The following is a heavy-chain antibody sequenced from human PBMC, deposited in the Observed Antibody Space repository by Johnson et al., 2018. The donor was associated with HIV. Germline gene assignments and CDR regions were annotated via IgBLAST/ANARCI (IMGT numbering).Heavy chain of an antibody. CDR2: ISYDGNNK. J-gene: IGHJ3*02. CDR3: AKDPTTYYYDSSGYRTGGDAFDI. V-gene: IGHV3-30*18. D-gene: IGHD3-22*01. CDR1: GFTVSSNY. Sequence: QMMLVESGGGLVQPGGSLRLSCAVSGFTVSSNYMTWVRRAPGKGLEWGTVISYDGNNKYYADSVKGRFTISRDNSKNTLYLQMNSLRAEDTAVYYCAKDPTTYYYDSSGYRTGGDAFDIWGQGTMVTVSS.